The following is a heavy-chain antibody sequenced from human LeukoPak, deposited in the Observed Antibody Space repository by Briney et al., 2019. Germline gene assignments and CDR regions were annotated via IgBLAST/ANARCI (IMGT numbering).Heavy chain of an antibody. CDR2: ISYDGSNK. D-gene: IGHD6-6*01. Sequence: GRSLRLSCAASGFTFSSYAMHWVRQAPGKGLEWVAVISYDGSNKYYADSVKGRFTISRDNSKNALYLQMNSLRAEDTAVYYCGGIAARRESAFDTWGQGTMVTVSS. CDR1: GFTFSSYA. CDR3: GGIAARRESAFDT. J-gene: IGHJ3*02. V-gene: IGHV3-30-3*01.